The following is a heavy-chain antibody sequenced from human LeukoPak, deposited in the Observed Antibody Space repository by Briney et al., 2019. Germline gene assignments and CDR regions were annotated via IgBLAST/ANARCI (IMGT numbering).Heavy chain of an antibody. CDR3: ARGIAVVAAKGDAFDI. D-gene: IGHD2-15*01. J-gene: IGHJ3*02. CDR2: ICSGGST. V-gene: IGHV3-66*01. Sequence: GGSLRLSCAASGFTVSSNYMSWVRQAPGKGLEWVSVICSGGSTYYADSVKGRFTISRDNSKNTLYLQMNSLRAEDTAVYYCARGIAVVAAKGDAFDIWGQGTMVTVSS. CDR1: GFTVSSNY.